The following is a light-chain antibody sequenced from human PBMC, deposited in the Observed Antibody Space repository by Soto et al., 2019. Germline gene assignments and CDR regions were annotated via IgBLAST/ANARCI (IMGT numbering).Light chain of an antibody. CDR2: DVT. CDR3: CSYAGGYVFEVI. J-gene: IGLJ2*01. CDR1: SSDVGGYNY. V-gene: IGLV2-11*01. Sequence: QSALTQPASVSGSPGQSITISCTATSSDVGGYNYVSWYQQHPDTAPKLMIYDVTKRPSGVPDRFSGSKSGNTASLTISGLQAEDEADYCCCSYAGGYVFEVIFGGGTKLTVL.